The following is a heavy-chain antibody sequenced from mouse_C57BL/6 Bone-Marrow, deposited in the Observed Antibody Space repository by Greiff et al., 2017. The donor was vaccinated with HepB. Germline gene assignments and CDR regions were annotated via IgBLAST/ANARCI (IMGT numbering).Heavy chain of an antibody. CDR1: GYTFTSYW. Sequence: QVQLKQPGAELVRPGTSVKLSCKASGYTFTSYWMHWVKQRPGQGLEWIGVIDPSDSYTNYNQKFKGKATLTVDTSSSTAYMQLSSLTSEDSAVYYCARSSLLLRYGWYFDVWGTGTTVTVSS. D-gene: IGHD1-1*01. CDR2: IDPSDSYT. CDR3: ARSSLLLRYGWYFDV. V-gene: IGHV1-59*01. J-gene: IGHJ1*03.